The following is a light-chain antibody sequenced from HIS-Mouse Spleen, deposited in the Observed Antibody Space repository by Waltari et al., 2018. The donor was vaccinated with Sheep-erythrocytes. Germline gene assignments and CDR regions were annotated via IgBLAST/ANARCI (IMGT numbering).Light chain of an antibody. V-gene: IGLV2-23*01. J-gene: IGLJ3*02. CDR3: CSYAGSSTWV. CDR2: EGS. CDR1: SSDVGSYNL. Sequence: QSALTQPASVSGSPGQSITISCTRTSSDVGSYNLVSWYQQHPGKAPKLMIYEGSKRHSGVSNRFSGSKSGNTASLKISGLQAEDEADYYCCSYAGSSTWVFGGGTKLTVL.